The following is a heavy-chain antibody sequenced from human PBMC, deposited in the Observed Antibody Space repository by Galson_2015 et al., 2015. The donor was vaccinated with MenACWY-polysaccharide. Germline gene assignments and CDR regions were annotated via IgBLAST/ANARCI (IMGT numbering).Heavy chain of an antibody. CDR3: ARDLAAGTYYYYYGMDV. CDR1: GFTFSSYW. Sequence: SLRLSCAASGFTFSSYWMHWVRQAPGKGLVWVSRINSDGSSTSYADSVKGRSTISRDNAKNTLYLQMNSLRAEDTAVYYCARDLAAGTYYYYYGMDVWGQGTTVTVSS. CDR2: INSDGSST. V-gene: IGHV3-74*01. J-gene: IGHJ6*02. D-gene: IGHD6-13*01.